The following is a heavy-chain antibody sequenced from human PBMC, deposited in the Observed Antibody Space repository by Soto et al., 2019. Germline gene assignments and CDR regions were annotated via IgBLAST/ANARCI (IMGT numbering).Heavy chain of an antibody. CDR3: ARDRLMYTWHDFPYYSYGMDG. D-gene: IGHD1-1*01. Sequence: QVQLVESGGGVVQPGRSLRLSCAASGFTFSSYAMHWVRQAPGKGLEWVAVISYDGSNKYYADSVKGRFTISRDNYKNTLYLQLNSLRAEDTAVYYCARDRLMYTWHDFPYYSYGMDGWGQGNRVTVSS. CDR1: GFTFSSYA. V-gene: IGHV3-30-3*01. J-gene: IGHJ6*02. CDR2: ISYDGSNK.